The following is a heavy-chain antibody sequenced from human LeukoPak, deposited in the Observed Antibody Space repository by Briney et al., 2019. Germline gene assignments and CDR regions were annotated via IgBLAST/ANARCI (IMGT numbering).Heavy chain of an antibody. V-gene: IGHV3-74*01. CDR1: GFTFSSYW. J-gene: IGHJ4*02. CDR3: ARDLWGYYDSSGYTDDY. Sequence: GGSLRLSCAASGFTFSSYWMHWVRHAPGKGLVWVSRINSDGSSTIYADSVKGRFTISRDNAKNTLYLQMNSLRAEATAVYYCARDLWGYYDSSGYTDDYWGQGTLVTVSS. D-gene: IGHD3-22*01. CDR2: INSDGSST.